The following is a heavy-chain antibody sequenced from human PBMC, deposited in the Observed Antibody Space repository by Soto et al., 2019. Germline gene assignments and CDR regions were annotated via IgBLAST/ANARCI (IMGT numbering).Heavy chain of an antibody. CDR1: GGSISSGDYY. CDR2: IYYSGST. Sequence: QVQLQESGPGLVKPSQTMSITCTVSGGSISSGDYYWSWIRQPPGKGLEWIGYIYYSGSTYYNPSLKSRVTISVDTSKNQFSLKLSSVTAADTAVYYCAREEITQFVFDYWGQGTLVTVSS. V-gene: IGHV4-30-4*01. J-gene: IGHJ4*02. CDR3: AREEITQFVFDY. D-gene: IGHD3-10*01.